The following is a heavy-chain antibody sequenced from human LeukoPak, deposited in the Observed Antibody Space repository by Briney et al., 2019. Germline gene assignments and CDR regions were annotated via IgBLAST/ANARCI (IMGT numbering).Heavy chain of an antibody. CDR1: GFTFSSYG. CDR2: ISYDGSNK. J-gene: IGHJ3*02. Sequence: GGSLRLSCAASGFTFSSYGMHWVRQAPGKGLEWVAVISYDGSNKYYADSVKGRFTISRDNSKNTLYLQMNSLRAEDTAVYSCAKGNDYGDYGTPDAFDIWGQGTMVTVSS. V-gene: IGHV3-30*18. CDR3: AKGNDYGDYGTPDAFDI. D-gene: IGHD4-17*01.